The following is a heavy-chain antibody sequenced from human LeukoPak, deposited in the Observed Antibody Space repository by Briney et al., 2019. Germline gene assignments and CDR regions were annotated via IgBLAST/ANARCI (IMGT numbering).Heavy chain of an antibody. CDR2: ISNSGGST. CDR1: GFALRSYS. V-gene: IGHV3-23*01. D-gene: IGHD5-12*01. J-gene: IGHJ4*02. Sequence: GGSLRLSCAASGFALRSYSVTWVRQAPGKGLEWVSAISNSGGSTYYADSVKGRFTISRDNSKNTLYLQMNSLRAEDTAVYYCAKGTRAGGYSGYEIDYWGQGTLVTVSS. CDR3: AKGTRAGGYSGYEIDY.